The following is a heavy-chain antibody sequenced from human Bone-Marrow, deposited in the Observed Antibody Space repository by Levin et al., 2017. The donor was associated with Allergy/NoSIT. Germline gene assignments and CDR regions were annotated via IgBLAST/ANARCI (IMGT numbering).Heavy chain of an antibody. CDR2: INVNNGNT. CDR1: GYTFTTYG. D-gene: IGHD1-14*01. V-gene: IGHV1-18*01. Sequence: GGSLRLSCKASGYTFTTYGITWVRQAPGQGLEWMGWINVNNGNTNYAQNFQGRVTVTTDTSTSTAYMEVRSLRSDGTAVYYCARDWAYNVDVWGQGTTVTVSS. J-gene: IGHJ6*02. CDR3: ARDWAYNVDV.